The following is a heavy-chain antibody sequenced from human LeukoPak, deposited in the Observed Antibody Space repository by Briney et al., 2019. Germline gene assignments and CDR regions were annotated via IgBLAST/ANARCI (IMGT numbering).Heavy chain of an antibody. CDR1: GFTFSSYS. V-gene: IGHV3-48*01. Sequence: GGSLRLSCAASGFTFSSYSMNWVRQAPGKGLEWVSYISSSSSTIYYADSVKGRFTISRDNAKNSLYLQMNSLRAEDTAVYYCARDSYYDSSDPSWFDPWGQGTLVTVSS. CDR2: ISSSSSTI. D-gene: IGHD3-22*01. J-gene: IGHJ5*02. CDR3: ARDSYYDSSDPSWFDP.